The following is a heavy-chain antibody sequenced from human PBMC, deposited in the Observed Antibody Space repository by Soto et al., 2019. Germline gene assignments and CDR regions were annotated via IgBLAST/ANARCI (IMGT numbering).Heavy chain of an antibody. CDR3: ARELQLSRRGEFAP. V-gene: IGHV3-30-3*01. Sequence: QVQLVESGGGVVQPGRSLRLSCAASGFTFSSYAMHWVRQAPGKGLEWVAVISYDGSNKYYADSVKGRFTISRDNSKNTLYLQMNSLRAEDTAVYYCARELQLSRRGEFAPGGQGTLVTVSS. D-gene: IGHD5-18*01. CDR2: ISYDGSNK. J-gene: IGHJ5*02. CDR1: GFTFSSYA.